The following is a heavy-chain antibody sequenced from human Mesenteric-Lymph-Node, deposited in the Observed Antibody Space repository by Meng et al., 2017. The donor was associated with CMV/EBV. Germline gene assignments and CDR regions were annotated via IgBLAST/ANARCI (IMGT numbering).Heavy chain of an antibody. Sequence: GESLKISCAASGFTFSNAWMSWVRQAPGKGLEWVGRIKSKTDGGTTDYAAPVKGRFTISRDDSKNTLYLQMNSLKTEDTAVYYCTTYQWELLSYFDYWGQGTLVTVSS. CDR2: IKSKTDGGTT. CDR3: TTYQWELLSYFDY. D-gene: IGHD1-26*01. J-gene: IGHJ4*02. V-gene: IGHV3-15*01. CDR1: GFTFSNAW.